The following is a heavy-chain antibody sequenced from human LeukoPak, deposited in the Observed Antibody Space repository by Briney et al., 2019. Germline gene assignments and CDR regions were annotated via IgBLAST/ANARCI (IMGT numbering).Heavy chain of an antibody. Sequence: PGGSLRLSCAASGFTFSSYAMSWVRQAPGKGLEWVSAISGSGGSTYYADSVKGRFTISRDNAKNPLYLQMNSLRAEDTAVYYCARDLQWLVRSYYYYGMDVWGQGTTVTVSS. CDR1: GFTFSSYA. D-gene: IGHD6-19*01. CDR3: ARDLQWLVRSYYYYGMDV. CDR2: ISGSGGST. V-gene: IGHV3-23*01. J-gene: IGHJ6*02.